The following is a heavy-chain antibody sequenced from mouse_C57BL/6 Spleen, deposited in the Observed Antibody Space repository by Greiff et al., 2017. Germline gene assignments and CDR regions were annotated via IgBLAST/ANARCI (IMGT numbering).Heavy chain of an antibody. J-gene: IGHJ1*03. CDR1: GYTFTSYW. D-gene: IGHD4-1*01. V-gene: IGHV1-55*01. Sequence: QVQLQQSGAELVKPGASVKMSCKASGYTFTSYWITWVKQRPGQGLEWIGDIYPGSGSTSYNEKFKSTATLTVDKSSSTAYMQLRSLTAEASSVCDCDREWDFDFDVWGTGTTVTVSS. CDR3: DREWDFDFDV. CDR2: IYPGSGST.